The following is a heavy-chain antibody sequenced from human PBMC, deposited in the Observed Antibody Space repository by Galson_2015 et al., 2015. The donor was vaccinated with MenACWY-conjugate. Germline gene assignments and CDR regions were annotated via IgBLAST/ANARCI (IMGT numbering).Heavy chain of an antibody. J-gene: IGHJ5*02. CDR3: ASGGTDSRRFLNSLEP. Sequence: SETLSLTCPVSFGSITTSYWSWIRQPPGEGREWLGYKYHNEPPRYKPSLQSRVTISVDTSKTQFSLRLNSVTAADTAVYYCASGGTDSRRFLNSLEPWGQGTLVTVSS. CDR1: FGSITTSY. D-gene: IGHD1-26*01. CDR2: KYHNEPP. V-gene: IGHV4-59*01.